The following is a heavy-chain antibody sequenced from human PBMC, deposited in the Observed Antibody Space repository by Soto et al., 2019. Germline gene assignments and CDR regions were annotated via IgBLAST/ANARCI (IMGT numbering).Heavy chain of an antibody. CDR3: AIWVATSYYYYGMDV. Sequence: GASVKVACKASGYTFTSYSISWVRQAPGQGLEWMGWISAYNGNTNYAQKRQGRVTMTTDTSTSTAYMELRSLRSDDTAVYYCAIWVATSYYYYGMDVWGQGTTVTVSS. CDR2: ISAYNGNT. CDR1: GYTFTSYS. V-gene: IGHV1-18*04. J-gene: IGHJ6*02. D-gene: IGHD5-12*01.